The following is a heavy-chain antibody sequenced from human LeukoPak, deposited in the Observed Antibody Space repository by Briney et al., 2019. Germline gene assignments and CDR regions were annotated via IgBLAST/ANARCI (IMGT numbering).Heavy chain of an antibody. CDR2: INAGNGNT. Sequence: ASVKVSCKASGYTFSSFAMHWVRQAPGQRLEWMGWINAGNGNTKYSQEFQGRVTITRDTSASTAYMELSSLRSEDTAVYYCARGRDYYDSSGWSYWGQGTLVTVSS. CDR1: GYTFSSFA. V-gene: IGHV1-3*03. J-gene: IGHJ4*02. CDR3: ARGRDYYDSSGWSY. D-gene: IGHD3-22*01.